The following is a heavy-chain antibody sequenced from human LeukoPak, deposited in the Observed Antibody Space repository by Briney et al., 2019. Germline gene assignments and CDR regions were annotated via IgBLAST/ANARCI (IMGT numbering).Heavy chain of an antibody. CDR1: GGTFSSYA. CDR3: AGRGDFWSGLLSAFDI. J-gene: IGHJ3*02. D-gene: IGHD3-3*01. CDR2: IIPIFGTA. Sequence: ASVKVSCKASGGTFSSYAISWVRQAPGQGLEWMGGIIPIFGTANYAQKFQGRGTITADESTSTAYMELSSLRSEDTAVYYCAGRGDFWSGLLSAFDIWGQGTMVTVSS. V-gene: IGHV1-69*13.